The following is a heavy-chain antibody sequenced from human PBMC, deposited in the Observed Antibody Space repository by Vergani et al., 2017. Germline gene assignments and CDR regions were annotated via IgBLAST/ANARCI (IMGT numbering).Heavy chain of an antibody. V-gene: IGHV4-59*01. CDR3: ARGGQTWDPEGY. D-gene: IGHD1-26*01. Sequence: QVQLQESGPGLVKPSETLSLTCTVSGGSISSYYWSWIRQPPGKGLEWIGYIYYSGSTNYNPSLKSRVTISVDTSKNQFSLKLSSVTAADTAVYYCARGGQTWDPEGYWGQGTLVTVSS. J-gene: IGHJ4*02. CDR1: GGSISSYY. CDR2: IYYSGST.